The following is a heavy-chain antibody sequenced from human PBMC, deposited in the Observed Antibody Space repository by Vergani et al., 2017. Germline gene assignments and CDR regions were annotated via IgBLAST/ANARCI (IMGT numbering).Heavy chain of an antibody. CDR1: GGSISSYY. J-gene: IGHJ6*02. V-gene: IGHV4-59*01. D-gene: IGHD3-10*01. CDR2: IYYSGST. CDR3: ARERPDGIWFGESCMDV. Sequence: QVQLQESGPGLVKPSETLSITCTVSGGSISSYYWSWIRQPPGKGLEWIGYIYYSGSTNYNPSLKSRVTISVDTSKNQFSLKLSSVTAADTAVYYCARERPDGIWFGESCMDVWGQGTTVTVSS.